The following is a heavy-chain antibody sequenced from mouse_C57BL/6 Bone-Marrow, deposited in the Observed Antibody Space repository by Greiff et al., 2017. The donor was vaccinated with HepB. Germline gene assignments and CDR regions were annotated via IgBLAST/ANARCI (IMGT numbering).Heavy chain of an antibody. CDR1: GYTFTSYG. CDR2: IYPRSGNT. V-gene: IGHV1-81*01. CDR3: ARGGYDYDWPY. J-gene: IGHJ4*01. D-gene: IGHD2-4*01. Sequence: QVHVKQSGAELARPGASVKLSCKASGYTFTSYGISWVKQRTGQGLEWIGEIYPRSGNTYYNEKFKGKATLTADKSSSTAYMELRSLTSEDSAVYFCARGGYDYDWPYWGQGTSVTVSS.